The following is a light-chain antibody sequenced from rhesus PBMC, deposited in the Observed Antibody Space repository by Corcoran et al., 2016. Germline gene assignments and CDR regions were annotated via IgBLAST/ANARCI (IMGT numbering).Light chain of an antibody. CDR2: KAS. CDR1: QGIFNW. J-gene: IGKJ2*01. Sequence: DIQMTQSPSSLSASVGDTVTITCRASQGIFNWLAWYQQKPGQAPNLLIYKASSLQSGVPSRFSGSGSGKDFTLPISSLQSAEFATYYCQQYTSIPYSFGQGAKVEIK. V-gene: IGKV1-22*01. CDR3: QQYTSIPYS.